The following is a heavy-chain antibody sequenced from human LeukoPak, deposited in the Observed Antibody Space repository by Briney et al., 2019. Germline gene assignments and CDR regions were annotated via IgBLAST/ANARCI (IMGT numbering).Heavy chain of an antibody. CDR2: IYSGGIVRT. V-gene: IGHV4-61*02. Sequence: SETLSLTCTVSGGPISTGPYWWSWVRQPAGKGLEWIGRIYSGGIVRTDYNPSLKSRVIISVDTSKNQFSLNLSSATAADTAVYYCARNDGHLGNPFDVWGQGTMVTVSS. CDR3: ARNDGHLGNPFDV. D-gene: IGHD1-1*01. CDR1: GGPISTGPYW. J-gene: IGHJ3*01.